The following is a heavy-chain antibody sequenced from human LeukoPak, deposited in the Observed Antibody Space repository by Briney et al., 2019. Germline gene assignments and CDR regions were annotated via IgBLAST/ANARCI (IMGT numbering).Heavy chain of an antibody. CDR1: GGSFSGYY. D-gene: IGHD6-19*01. Sequence: SETLSLTCAVYGGSFSGYYWSWIRQPPGKGLEWIGEINHSGSTNYNPSLKCRVTISVDTSKNQFSLKLSSVTAADTAVYYCARGYSSGWHFWFDPWGQGTLVTASS. CDR2: INHSGST. CDR3: ARGYSSGWHFWFDP. J-gene: IGHJ5*02. V-gene: IGHV4-34*01.